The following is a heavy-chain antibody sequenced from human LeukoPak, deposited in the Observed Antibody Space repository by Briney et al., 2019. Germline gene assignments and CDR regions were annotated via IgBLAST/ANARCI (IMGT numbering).Heavy chain of an antibody. Sequence: SETLSLTCTVSGGSISSSSYYWGWIRQPPGKGLEWIGSIYYSGSTYYNPSLKSRVTISVDTSKNQFSLKLSSVTAADTAVYYCAREGLGYSSSSQAFDIWGQGTMVTVSS. CDR3: AREGLGYSSSSQAFDI. CDR1: GGSISSSSYY. CDR2: IYYSGST. J-gene: IGHJ3*02. D-gene: IGHD6-6*01. V-gene: IGHV4-39*02.